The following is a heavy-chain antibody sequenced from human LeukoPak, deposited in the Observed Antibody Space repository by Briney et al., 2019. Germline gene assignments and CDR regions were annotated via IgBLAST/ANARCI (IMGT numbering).Heavy chain of an antibody. CDR2: IYYSGST. CDR3: ARASHGDYGQWNFDP. J-gene: IGHJ5*02. V-gene: IGHV4-31*03. Sequence: SETLSLTCTVSGGSISSGGYYWSWIRQHPGKGLEWIGYIYYSGSTYYNPSLKSRVTISVDTSKNQFSLKLSSATAADTAVYYCARASHGDYGQWNFDPWGQGTLVTVSS. D-gene: IGHD4-17*01. CDR1: GGSISSGGYY.